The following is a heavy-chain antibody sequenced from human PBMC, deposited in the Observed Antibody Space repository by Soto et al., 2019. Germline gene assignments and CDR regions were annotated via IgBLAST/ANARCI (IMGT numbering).Heavy chain of an antibody. CDR1: GFTFSSYS. J-gene: IGHJ5*02. Sequence: EVQLVESGGGLVKPGGSLRLSCAASGFTFSSYSMNCLRQAPGKGLEWVSSISSSSSYIYYADSVKGRFTISRDNANNSLYLQMNSLRAEDTAVYYCARGIYSSSSGWFDPWGQGTLVTVSS. D-gene: IGHD6-6*01. CDR2: ISSSSSYI. CDR3: ARGIYSSSSGWFDP. V-gene: IGHV3-21*01.